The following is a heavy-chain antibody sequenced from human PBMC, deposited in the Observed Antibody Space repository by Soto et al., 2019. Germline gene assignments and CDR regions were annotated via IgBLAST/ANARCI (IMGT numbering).Heavy chain of an antibody. CDR1: GYSFTSYL. CDR3: ARLDIMAYAFXV. V-gene: IGHV5-51*01. D-gene: IGHD5-12*01. Sequence: PGESLKISCKGFGYSFTSYLIGWVRQMPGKGLEWMGIIYPGDSDTRYSPSFQGQVTIXADKSISTAYLQWSSLKASGIAMYYCARLDIMAYAFXVWGQGTMVTVSS. CDR2: IYPGDSDT. J-gene: IGHJ3*01.